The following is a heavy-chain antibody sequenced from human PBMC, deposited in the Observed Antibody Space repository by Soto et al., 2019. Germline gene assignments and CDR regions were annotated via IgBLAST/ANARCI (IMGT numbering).Heavy chain of an antibody. CDR3: ARDVGVGATRRGFPYYYYGMDV. J-gene: IGHJ6*02. D-gene: IGHD1-26*01. V-gene: IGHV3-33*01. CDR1: GFTFSSYG. CDR2: IWYDGSNK. Sequence: PGGSLRLSCAASGFTFSSYGMHWVRQAPGKGLEWVAVIWYDGSNKYYADSVKGRFTISRDNSKNTLYLQMNSLRAEDTAVYYCARDVGVGATRRGFPYYYYGMDVWGQGTTVTVSS.